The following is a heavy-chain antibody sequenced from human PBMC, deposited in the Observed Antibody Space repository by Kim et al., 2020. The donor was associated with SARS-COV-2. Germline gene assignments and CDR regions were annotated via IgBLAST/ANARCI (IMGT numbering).Heavy chain of an antibody. CDR2: ISRDSESV. J-gene: IGHJ6*02. CDR3: ARSSCSSVTCSRHYFYYYGMDV. D-gene: IGHD2-2*01. CDR1: GFNFSTYA. Sequence: GGSLRLSCSTSGFNFSTYAMNWVRHTPGKGLEWVAVISRDSESVDYGDSVRGRFTISRDNSKGTVSLHMNDLRGEDSAHYYCARSSCSSVTCSRHYFYYYGMDVWGQGTPVTVSS. V-gene: IGHV3-23*01.